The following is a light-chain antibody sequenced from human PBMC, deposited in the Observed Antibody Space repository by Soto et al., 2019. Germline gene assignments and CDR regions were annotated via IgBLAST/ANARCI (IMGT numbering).Light chain of an antibody. CDR2: DAS. CDR1: QGISSA. CDR3: QQFNNYPPLT. Sequence: AIQLTQSPSSLSASVGDRVTITCRASQGISSALAWYQQKPGKAPKLLIYDASSLESGVPSRFSGSGSGTDFTLTISSLQPEDFATYYCQQFNNYPPLTFGAWNKVEIK. V-gene: IGKV1D-13*01. J-gene: IGKJ4*01.